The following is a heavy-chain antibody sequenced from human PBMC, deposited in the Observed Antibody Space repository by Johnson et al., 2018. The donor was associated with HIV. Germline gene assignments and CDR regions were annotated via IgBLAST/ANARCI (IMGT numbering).Heavy chain of an antibody. CDR3: AKDQYGSSGRYAFDI. V-gene: IGHV3-33*06. Sequence: QVQLVESGGGVVQPGRSLRLSCAASGFTFSSYGMHWVRQAPGKGLEWVAVIWFDGSNKYYADSVKGLFTISRDNSKNTLYLQMNSLRAEDTAVYYCAKDQYGSSGRYAFDIWGQVTIVTVSS. J-gene: IGHJ3*02. CDR2: IWFDGSNK. D-gene: IGHD3-10*01. CDR1: GFTFSSYG.